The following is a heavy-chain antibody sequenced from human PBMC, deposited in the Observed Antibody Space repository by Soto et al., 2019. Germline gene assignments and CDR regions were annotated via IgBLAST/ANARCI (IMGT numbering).Heavy chain of an antibody. V-gene: IGHV4-39*02. J-gene: IGHJ6*02. D-gene: IGHD1-26*01. CDR3: ARDHVGGSYYFYYYGMDV. CDR2: IYYSGST. CDR1: GGSISSSSYY. Sequence: SETLSLTCTVSGGSISSSSYYWGWIRHPPGKGLEWIGNIYYSGSTYYNPSLKSRVTISVDTSKNQFSLKLSSVTAADTAVYYCARDHVGGSYYFYYYGMDVWGQGTTVTVSS.